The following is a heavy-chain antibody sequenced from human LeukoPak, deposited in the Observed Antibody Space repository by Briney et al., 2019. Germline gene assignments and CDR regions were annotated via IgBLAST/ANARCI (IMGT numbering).Heavy chain of an antibody. CDR3: ARVTYYYDRRGYYIEPVPPDY. CDR1: GYTFTSYG. J-gene: IGHJ4*02. D-gene: IGHD3-22*01. Sequence: ASVKVSCKASGYTFTSYGISWVRQAPGQGLEWMGWITAYNDNTNYAQKLQGRVTMTTDTSTSTAYMELWSLRSDDTAVYYCARVTYYYDRRGYYIEPVPPDYWGQGTLVTVSS. CDR2: ITAYNDNT. V-gene: IGHV1-18*01.